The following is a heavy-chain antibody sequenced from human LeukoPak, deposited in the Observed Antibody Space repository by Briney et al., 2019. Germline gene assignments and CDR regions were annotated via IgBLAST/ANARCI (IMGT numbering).Heavy chain of an antibody. V-gene: IGHV3-73*01. D-gene: IGHD3-22*01. CDR2: IRSKANSYAT. Sequence: GGSLRLSCAASGFTFSGSALHWVRQASGKGLEWVARIRSKANSYATAYAASVNGRFTISRDDSKNTAYLQMNSLKTEDTAVYYCTRLVGDTGVYYYVQWGQGTLVTVSS. CDR3: TRLVGDTGVYYYVQ. J-gene: IGHJ4*02. CDR1: GFTFSGSA.